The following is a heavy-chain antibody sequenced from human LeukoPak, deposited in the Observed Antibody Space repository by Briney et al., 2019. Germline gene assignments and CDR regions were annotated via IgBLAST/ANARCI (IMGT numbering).Heavy chain of an antibody. V-gene: IGHV4-38-2*02. Sequence: PSETLSLTCTVSGYFIRSGFYWGWIRQPPGKGLERIGSFYHSGSTYYNPSLESRVTVSLNTSKNQLSLKLTSVTAADTAVYYCARGVGPTTPQSTFDYWGQGDLVTVSS. D-gene: IGHD1-26*01. J-gene: IGHJ4*02. CDR2: FYHSGST. CDR1: GYFIRSGFY. CDR3: ARGVGPTTPQSTFDY.